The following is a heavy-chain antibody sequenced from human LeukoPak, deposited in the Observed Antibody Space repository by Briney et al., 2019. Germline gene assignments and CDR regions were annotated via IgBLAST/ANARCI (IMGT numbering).Heavy chain of an antibody. CDR2: ISGSGGST. Sequence: PGGSLRLSCAASGFTFSSYAMSWVRQAAGKGLEWVSAISGSGGSTYYTDSVKGRFTISRDNSKNTLYLQMNSLRAEDTAVYYCAKTYYYDSSGYYRGPFDYWGQGTLVTVSS. J-gene: IGHJ4*02. V-gene: IGHV3-23*01. CDR1: GFTFSSYA. CDR3: AKTYYYDSSGYYRGPFDY. D-gene: IGHD3-22*01.